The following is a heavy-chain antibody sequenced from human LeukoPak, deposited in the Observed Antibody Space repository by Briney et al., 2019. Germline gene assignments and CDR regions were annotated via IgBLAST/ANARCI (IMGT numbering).Heavy chain of an antibody. CDR3: ARGDGYSGYGFDP. CDR2: MNPNSGNA. V-gene: IGHV1-8*01. D-gene: IGHD5-12*01. J-gene: IGHJ5*02. CDR1: GYTFTSYD. Sequence: ATVKVSCKASGYTFTSYDINWVRQATGQGLELMGWMNPNSGNAGYAQKYQGRVTMTRNTSISTAYMELSSLRSEHTAVYYCARGDGYSGYGFDPWGQGALVTVSS.